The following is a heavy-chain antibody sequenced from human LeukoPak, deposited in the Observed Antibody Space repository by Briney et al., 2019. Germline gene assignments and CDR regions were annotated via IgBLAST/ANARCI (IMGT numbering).Heavy chain of an antibody. D-gene: IGHD5-24*01. V-gene: IGHV3-74*01. CDR1: GFTFAYNW. J-gene: IGHJ3*02. CDR3: ARSRDGAFDI. CDR2: INSDGSAT. Sequence: GGSLRLSCVPSGFTFAYNWMDWVRQDPGEGLVWVSSINSDGSATNYAESVKGRFTISRDTAKNTVYLQMNSLRVKDTAMYYCARSRDGAFDIWGQGTMVTVSS.